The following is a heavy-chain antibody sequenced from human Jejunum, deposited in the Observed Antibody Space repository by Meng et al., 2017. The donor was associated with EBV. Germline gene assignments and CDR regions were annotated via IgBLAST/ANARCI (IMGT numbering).Heavy chain of an antibody. Sequence: QESGPGSTKPSEPLSLASTAPGGPVNMGNVYSCSIRQPTGNGLEWIGSIYYSGRTKFIPTLKSRVAISLDTSKNQFSLKLSSVTAADPAVYYCAGLGYSGYDRAFGYWGQGALVTVSS. CDR2: IYYSGRT. V-gene: IGHV4-61*01. CDR3: AGLGYSGYDRAFGY. J-gene: IGHJ4*02. CDR1: GGPVNMGNVY. D-gene: IGHD5-12*01.